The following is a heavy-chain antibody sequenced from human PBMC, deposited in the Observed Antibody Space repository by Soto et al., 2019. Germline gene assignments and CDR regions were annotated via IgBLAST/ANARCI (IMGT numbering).Heavy chain of an antibody. CDR3: ARDHSVQLWFGGGFAP. CDR2: IYGSGRV. V-gene: IGHV4-4*07. CDR1: GGSISGYY. Sequence: QVQLQESGPRLVDPSEPLSLICCVSGGSISGYYCCWVRQPAGREREWIGRIYGSGRVDYHPSLKRRITMSVDTSKNHFSRKLSSVTAADTAVYYCARDHSVQLWFGGGFAPWGQGLLVTVSA. J-gene: IGHJ5*02. D-gene: IGHD3-10*01.